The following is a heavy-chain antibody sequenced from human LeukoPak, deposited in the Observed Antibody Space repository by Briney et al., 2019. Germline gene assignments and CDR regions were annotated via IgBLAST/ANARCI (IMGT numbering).Heavy chain of an antibody. CDR2: ISGSGAST. J-gene: IGHJ4*02. CDR1: GFTFSTCA. V-gene: IGHV3-23*01. Sequence: GGSLRLSCAASGFTFSTCAMTWVRQAPGKGLEWVSGISGSGASTYYADSVKGRFTVSRDNSKNTLYLQMNSLRAEDTAVYYCAKDSIGWSRDYWGQGTLVTVSS. CDR3: AKDSIGWSRDY. D-gene: IGHD6-19*01.